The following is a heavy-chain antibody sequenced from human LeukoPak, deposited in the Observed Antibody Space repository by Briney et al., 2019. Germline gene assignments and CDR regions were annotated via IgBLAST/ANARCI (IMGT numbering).Heavy chain of an antibody. CDR2: ISGSGGST. CDR3: ARDSPYYDFWSGLDY. CDR1: GFTFSSYG. D-gene: IGHD3-3*01. V-gene: IGHV3-23*01. J-gene: IGHJ4*02. Sequence: GGTLRLSCAASGFTFSSYGMSWVRQAPGKGLEWVSAISGSGGSTYYADSVKGRFTISRDNAKNSLYLQMNSLRAEDTAVYYCARDSPYYDFWSGLDYWGQGTLVTVSS.